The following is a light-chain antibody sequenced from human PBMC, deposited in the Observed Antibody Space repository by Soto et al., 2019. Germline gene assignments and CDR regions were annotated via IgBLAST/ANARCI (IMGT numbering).Light chain of an antibody. CDR1: RDIGDR. CDR2: TAS. J-gene: IGKJ1*01. Sequence: QMTQSPSSVSASVGDSVTITCRASRDIGDRLAWFRHKPGKAPQLLIQTASTLVRETPSRFSGSGSGTDFLLTINNLQPEDFATYYCLQGSTFPRTFGQGTKVAIK. V-gene: IGKV1-12*01. CDR3: LQGSTFPRT.